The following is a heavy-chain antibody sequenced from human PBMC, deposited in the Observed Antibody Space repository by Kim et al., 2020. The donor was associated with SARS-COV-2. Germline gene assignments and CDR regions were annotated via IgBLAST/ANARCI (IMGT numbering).Heavy chain of an antibody. Sequence: GGSLRLSCAASGFTFSSYAMSWVRQAPGKGLEWVSAISGSGGSTYYADSVKGRFTISRDNSKNTLYLQMNSLRAEDTAVYYCAKDPHDSSGWHGALGIDYWGQGTLVTVSS. CDR1: GFTFSSYA. CDR2: ISGSGGST. V-gene: IGHV3-23*01. J-gene: IGHJ4*02. D-gene: IGHD6-19*01. CDR3: AKDPHDSSGWHGALGIDY.